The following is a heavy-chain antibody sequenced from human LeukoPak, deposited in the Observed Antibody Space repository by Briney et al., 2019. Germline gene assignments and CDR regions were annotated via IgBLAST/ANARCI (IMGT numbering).Heavy chain of an antibody. CDR2: IYYSGST. J-gene: IGHJ4*02. CDR1: GGSISSYY. CDR3: AGGTVTNLDY. V-gene: IGHV4-59*12. Sequence: SETLSLTCTVSGGSISSYYWSWIRQPPGKGLEWIGYIYYSGSTNYNPSLKSRVTISVDTSKNQFSLKLSSVTAADTAVYYCAGGTVTNLDYWGRGTLVTVSS. D-gene: IGHD4-17*01.